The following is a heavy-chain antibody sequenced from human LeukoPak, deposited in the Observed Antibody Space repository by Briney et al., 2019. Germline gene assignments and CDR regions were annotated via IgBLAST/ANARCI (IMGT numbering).Heavy chain of an antibody. Sequence: SGTLSLTCAVSGGSISSSNWWSWVRQPPGKGLEWIGEIYHSGSTNYNPSLKSRVTISVDTSKNQFSLKLSSVTAADTAVYYCARGQALYSSSWYRSSNWFDPWGQGTLVTVSS. CDR1: GGSISSSNW. V-gene: IGHV4-4*02. D-gene: IGHD6-13*01. CDR3: ARGQALYSSSWYRSSNWFDP. CDR2: IYHSGST. J-gene: IGHJ5*02.